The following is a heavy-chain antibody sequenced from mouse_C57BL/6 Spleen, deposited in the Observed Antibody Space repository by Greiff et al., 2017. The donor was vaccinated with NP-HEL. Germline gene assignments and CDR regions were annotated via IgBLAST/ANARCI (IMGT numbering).Heavy chain of an antibody. V-gene: IGHV7-3*01. J-gene: IGHJ3*01. D-gene: IGHD2-4*01. Sequence: EVKVEESGGGLVQPEGSLSLSCAASGFTFTDYYMSWVRQPPGKALEWLGFIRNKANGYTTEYSASVKGRFTISRDNSQSILYLQMNALRAEDSATYYCARYDYDGFAYWGQGTLVTVSA. CDR1: GFTFTDYY. CDR3: ARYDYDGFAY. CDR2: IRNKANGYTT.